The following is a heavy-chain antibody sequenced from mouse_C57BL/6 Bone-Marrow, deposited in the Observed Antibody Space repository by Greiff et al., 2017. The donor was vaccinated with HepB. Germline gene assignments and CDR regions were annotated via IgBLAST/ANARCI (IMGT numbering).Heavy chain of an antibody. CDR3: ARRKDYYGSRGYFDV. Sequence: LQQPGAELVMPGASVKLSCKASGYTFTSYWMHWVKQRPGQGLEWIGEIDPSDSYTNYNQKFKGKSTLTVDKSSSTAYMQLSSLTSEDSAVYYCARRKDYYGSRGYFDVWGTGTTVTVSS. D-gene: IGHD1-1*01. CDR2: IDPSDSYT. V-gene: IGHV1-69*01. CDR1: GYTFTSYW. J-gene: IGHJ1*03.